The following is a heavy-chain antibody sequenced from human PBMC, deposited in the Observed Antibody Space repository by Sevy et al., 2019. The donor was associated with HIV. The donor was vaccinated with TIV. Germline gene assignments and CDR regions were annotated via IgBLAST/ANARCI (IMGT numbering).Heavy chain of an antibody. CDR2: ISTSTSTTTI. CDR3: ARAAGWFDA. V-gene: IGHV3-11*01. J-gene: IGHJ5*02. Sequence: GGSLRLSCAASGFTFNDYNLSWIRQAPGKGLEWVSNISTSTSTTTIYYADSVKGRFTISRDNAKNSIYLQMNSLRVDDTALYYCARAAGWFDAWGQGTLVTVSS. CDR1: GFTFNDYN.